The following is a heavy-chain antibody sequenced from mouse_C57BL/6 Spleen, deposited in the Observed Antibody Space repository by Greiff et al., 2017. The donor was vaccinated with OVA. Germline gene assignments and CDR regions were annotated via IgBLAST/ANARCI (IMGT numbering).Heavy chain of an antibody. J-gene: IGHJ1*03. Sequence: VMLVESGPGLVQPSQSLSITCTVSGFSLTSYGVHWVRQSPGKGLEWLGVIWSGGSTDYNAAFISRLSISKDNSKSQVFFKMNSLQADDTAIYYCARNIMDYDGYWYFDVWGTGTTVTVSS. CDR1: GFSLTSYG. V-gene: IGHV2-2*01. CDR2: IWSGGST. D-gene: IGHD2-4*01. CDR3: ARNIMDYDGYWYFDV.